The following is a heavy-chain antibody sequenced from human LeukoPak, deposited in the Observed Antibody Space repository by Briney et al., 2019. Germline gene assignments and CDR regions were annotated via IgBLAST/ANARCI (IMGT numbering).Heavy chain of an antibody. CDR3: ARLLYDYSNYGMDV. J-gene: IGHJ6*02. CDR2: INHSGST. CDR1: GGSFSGYY. V-gene: IGHV4-34*01. Sequence: PSETLSLTCAVYGGSFSGYYWSWIRQPPGKGLEWIGEINHSGSTNYSPSLKSRVTISVDTSKNQFSLKLSSVTAADTAVYYCARLLYDYSNYGMDVWGQGTTVTVSS. D-gene: IGHD4-11*01.